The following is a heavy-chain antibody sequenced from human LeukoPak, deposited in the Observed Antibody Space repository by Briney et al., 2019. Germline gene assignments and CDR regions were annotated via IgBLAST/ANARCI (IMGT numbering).Heavy chain of an antibody. D-gene: IGHD2-8*02. V-gene: IGHV3-30*02. CDR1: RFTFSSSA. Sequence: GGSLRLSCGASRFTFSSSAMHWVRQGPGTALEWVAYIAHHGNNKYYADPVKGRFTISRDNSKGSLYLQMNSLRADDTAVYYCAKDGSWSCADWGQGTLVRVSS. J-gene: IGHJ4*02. CDR2: IAHHGNNK. CDR3: AKDGSWSCAD.